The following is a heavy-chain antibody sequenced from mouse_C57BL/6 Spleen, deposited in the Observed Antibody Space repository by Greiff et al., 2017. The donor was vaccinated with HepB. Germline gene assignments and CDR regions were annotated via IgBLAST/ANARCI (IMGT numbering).Heavy chain of an antibody. J-gene: IGHJ1*03. CDR1: GYSITSGYY. V-gene: IGHV3-6*01. CDR2: ISYDGSN. CDR3: ARPVVGYFDV. Sequence: EVKVEESGPGLVKPSQSLSLTCSVTGYSITSGYYWNWIRQFPGNKLEWMGYISYDGSNNYNPSLKNRISITRDTSKNQFFLKLNSVTTEDTATYYCARPVVGYFDVWGTGTTVTVSS. D-gene: IGHD1-1*01.